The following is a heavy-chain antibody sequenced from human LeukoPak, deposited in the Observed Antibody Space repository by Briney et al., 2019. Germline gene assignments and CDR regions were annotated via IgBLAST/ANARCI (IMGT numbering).Heavy chain of an antibody. CDR1: GFTFSSYA. V-gene: IGHV3-23*01. CDR2: ISGSGGST. CDR3: AKVVDIVATTPFDY. Sequence: PGGSLRLSCAASGFTFSSYAMNWVRQAPGKGLEWVSTISGSGGSTYYADSVKGRFTISRDNSKNTLYLQMNSLRAGDTAVYYCAKVVDIVATTPFDYWGQGTLVTVSS. D-gene: IGHD5-12*01. J-gene: IGHJ4*02.